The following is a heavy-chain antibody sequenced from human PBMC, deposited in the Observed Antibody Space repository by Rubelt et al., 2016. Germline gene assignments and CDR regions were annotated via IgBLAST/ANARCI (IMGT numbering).Heavy chain of an antibody. J-gene: IGHJ6*02. D-gene: IGHD1-26*01. Sequence: EVQLVESGGGLVQPGGSLRLSCAASGFTFSHYWMTWVRQAPGKGLEWGANIKQDGSETHYVDSVKGRFTISRDNAKNSLYLQINSLRAEDTAVYYCARPGGVGDTPYYYGMDVWGQGTTVTASS. V-gene: IGHV3-7*05. CDR1: GFTFSHYW. CDR2: IKQDGSET. CDR3: ARPGGVGDTPYYYGMDV.